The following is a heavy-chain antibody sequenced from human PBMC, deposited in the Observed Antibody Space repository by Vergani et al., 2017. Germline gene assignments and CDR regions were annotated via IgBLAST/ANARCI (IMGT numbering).Heavy chain of an antibody. CDR3: ATIGYRRWGYYFDY. V-gene: IGHV4-38-2*02. J-gene: IGHJ4*02. CDR2: VFHSGSA. D-gene: IGHD2-2*02. CDR1: GYSISRGYY. Sequence: QVQLQESGPGLVKPSETLSLTCSVSGYSISRGYYWGWIRQPPGKGLEWNATVFHSGSAYYNPSLRRRVTISVETSKNQFSLRLTTLTAADTAVYYCATIGYRRWGYYFDYWGQGILVTVSS.